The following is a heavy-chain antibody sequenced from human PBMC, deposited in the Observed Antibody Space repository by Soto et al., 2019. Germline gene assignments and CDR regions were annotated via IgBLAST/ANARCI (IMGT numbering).Heavy chain of an antibody. J-gene: IGHJ4*02. Sequence: QVQLQESGPGLVKPSQTLSLTCTVSGGSISSGDYYWSWIRQPPGKGLEWIGYIYYSGGTYYNPSLKSRVTISVDTSKNQFSLKLSSVTAADTAVYYCARVVGPRPYYFDYWGQGTLVTVSS. CDR2: IYYSGGT. CDR1: GGSISSGDYY. CDR3: ARVVGPRPYYFDY. V-gene: IGHV4-30-4*01.